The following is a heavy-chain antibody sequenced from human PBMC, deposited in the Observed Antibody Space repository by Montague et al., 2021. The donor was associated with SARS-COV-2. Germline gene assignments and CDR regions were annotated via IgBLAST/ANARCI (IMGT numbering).Heavy chain of an antibody. V-gene: IGHV4-59*01. CDR1: GGSISSYY. CDR3: ARGMGGSYLYYFDY. CDR2: IYYSGST. Sequence: SETLSLTCTVSGGSISSYYWSWIRQPPGKGLEWIGYIYYSGSTNYNPSLKGRVTILVDMSKNQLLLKLSSVTAADTAVYYCARGMGGSYLYYFDYWGQGTLVTVSS. D-gene: IGHD1-26*01. J-gene: IGHJ4*02.